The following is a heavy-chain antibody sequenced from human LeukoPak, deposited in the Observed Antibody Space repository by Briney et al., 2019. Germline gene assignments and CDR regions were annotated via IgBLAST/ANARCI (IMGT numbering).Heavy chain of an antibody. V-gene: IGHV4-4*02. D-gene: IGHD6-19*01. J-gene: IGHJ4*02. CDR2: IYHSGST. CDR3: ARKYSSGWYRGNYFDY. CDR1: GGSISSSNW. Sequence: SETLSLTCAVSGGSISSSNWWSWLRQPPGKGLEGIGEIYHSGSTNYNPSLKSRVTISVDKSKNQFSLKLSSVTAADTAVYYCARKYSSGWYRGNYFDYWGQGTLVTVSS.